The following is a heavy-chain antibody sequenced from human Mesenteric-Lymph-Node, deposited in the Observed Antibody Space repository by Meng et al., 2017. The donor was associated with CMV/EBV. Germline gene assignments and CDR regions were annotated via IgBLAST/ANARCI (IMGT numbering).Heavy chain of an antibody. J-gene: IGHJ4*02. Sequence: GGSLRLSCAASGFTFSSYDMHWVRQATGKGLEWVSAIGTAGDTYYPGSVKGRFTISRENAKNSLYLQMNSLRAGDTAVYYCARDVGEQTGTTAFDYWGQGTLVTVSS. CDR1: GFTFSSYD. CDR3: ARDVGEQTGTTAFDY. V-gene: IGHV3-13*01. D-gene: IGHD1-7*01. CDR2: IGTAGDT.